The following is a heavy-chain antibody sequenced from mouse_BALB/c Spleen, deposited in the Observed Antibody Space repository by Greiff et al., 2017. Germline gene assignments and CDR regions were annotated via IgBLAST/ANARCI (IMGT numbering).Heavy chain of an antibody. V-gene: IGHV2-6-2*01. D-gene: IGHD2-2*01. CDR3: ARSQWLRHAMDY. Sequence: VQLQQSGPDLVAPSQSLSITCTVSGFSLTSYGVHWVRQPPGKGLEWLVVIWSDGSTTYNSALKSRLSISKDNSKSQVFLKMNSLQTDDTAMYYCARSQWLRHAMDYWGQGTSVTVSS. CDR2: IWSDGST. J-gene: IGHJ4*01. CDR1: GFSLTSYG.